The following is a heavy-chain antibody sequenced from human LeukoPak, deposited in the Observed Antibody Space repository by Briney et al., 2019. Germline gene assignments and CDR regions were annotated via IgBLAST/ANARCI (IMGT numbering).Heavy chain of an antibody. CDR1: GGSFSGYY. CDR2: INHSGST. CDR3: ARGLVIRLYYYDSSGYSPFDY. Sequence: SETLSLTCAVYGGSFSGYYWSWIRQPPGKGLEWIGEINHSGSTNYNPSLKSRVTISVDTSKNQFSLKLSSVTAADTAVYYCARGLVIRLYYYDSSGYSPFDYWGQGTLVTVSS. J-gene: IGHJ4*02. V-gene: IGHV4-34*01. D-gene: IGHD3-22*01.